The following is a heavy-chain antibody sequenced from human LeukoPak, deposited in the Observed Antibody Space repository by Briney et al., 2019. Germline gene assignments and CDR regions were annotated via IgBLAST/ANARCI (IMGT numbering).Heavy chain of an antibody. J-gene: IGHJ4*02. CDR2: ISAYNGST. V-gene: IGHV1-18*01. CDR3: ARWVWGTTSPYYFDY. CDR1: GYTFTSYG. Sequence: GASVKVSCKASGYTFTSYGISWVRQAPGQGLEWMGWISAYNGSTNYAQKLQGRVTMTTDTSTSTAYMELRSLRSDDTALYYCARWVWGTTSPYYFDYWGQGTLVTVSS. D-gene: IGHD3-16*01.